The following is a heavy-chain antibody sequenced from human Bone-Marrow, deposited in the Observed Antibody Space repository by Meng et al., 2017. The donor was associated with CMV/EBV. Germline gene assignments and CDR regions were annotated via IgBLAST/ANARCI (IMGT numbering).Heavy chain of an antibody. CDR3: ARRHPRVAAADTLDY. D-gene: IGHD6-13*01. CDR2: ISAYNGNT. CDR1: GYTFTSYG. J-gene: IGHJ4*02. V-gene: IGHV1-18*01. Sequence: ASVKVSCKASGYTFTSYGISWVRQAPGQGLEWMGWISAYNGNTNYAQKLQGRVTMTTDTSTSTDYMELGKLRSVDTAVYYGARRHPRVAAADTLDYWGQGTLVTVSS.